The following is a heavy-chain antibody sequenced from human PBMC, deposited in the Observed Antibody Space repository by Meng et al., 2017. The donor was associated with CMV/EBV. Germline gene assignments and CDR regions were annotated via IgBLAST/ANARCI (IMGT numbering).Heavy chain of an antibody. CDR3: ARANEHYDFWSGYYRAFDI. Sequence: GSLRLSCTVSGGSISSSSYYWGWIRQPPGKGLEWIGYIYYSGSTNYNPSLKSRVTISVDTSKNQFSLKLSSVTAADTAVYYCARANEHYDFWSGYYRAFDIWGQGTMVTVSS. D-gene: IGHD3-3*01. V-gene: IGHV4-61*05. CDR2: IYYSGST. J-gene: IGHJ3*02. CDR1: GGSISSSSYY.